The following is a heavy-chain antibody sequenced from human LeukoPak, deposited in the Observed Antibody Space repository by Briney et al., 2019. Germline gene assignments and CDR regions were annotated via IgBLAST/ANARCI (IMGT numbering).Heavy chain of an antibody. J-gene: IGHJ4*02. D-gene: IGHD5-18*01. CDR2: ISGSGGST. CDR3: AKVAGYSYVGVYYFDY. Sequence: GGSLRLSCAASEFTFSTYAMNWVRQAPGKGLEWVSAISGSGGSTYYADSVKGRFTISRDNSKNTLYLQMNSLRAEDTAVYYCAKVAGYSYVGVYYFDYWGQGTLVTVSS. V-gene: IGHV3-23*01. CDR1: EFTFSTYA.